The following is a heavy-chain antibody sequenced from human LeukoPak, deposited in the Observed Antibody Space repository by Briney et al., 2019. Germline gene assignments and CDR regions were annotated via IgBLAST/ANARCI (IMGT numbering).Heavy chain of an antibody. CDR3: AKGRWGLTINNFDI. CDR1: GFTLSSYE. V-gene: IGHV3-23*01. D-gene: IGHD3-9*01. Sequence: GGSLRLSCTASGFTLSSYEMSWIRQAPGKGLEWVSVTSESGGSTHYADSVKGRFTIYRDNSKNTLYLQMNSLGGEDTAVYYCAKGRWGLTINNFDIWGQGRMVTVSS. CDR2: TSESGGST. J-gene: IGHJ3*02.